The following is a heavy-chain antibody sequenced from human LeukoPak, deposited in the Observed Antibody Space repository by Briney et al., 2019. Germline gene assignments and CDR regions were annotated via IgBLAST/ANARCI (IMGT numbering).Heavy chain of an antibody. CDR1: GFSVSSNC. CDR2: IYTGGTT. CDR3: AREGRFQSFDY. V-gene: IGHV3-53*01. J-gene: IGHJ4*02. Sequence: GGSLRLSCAASGFSVSSNCVSWVRQAPGRGLEWVSVIYTGGTTHYAPSLMGRFTISRDDSQNTVHLHMSGLRDEDTALYYCAREGRFQSFDYWGQGTLVAVSS.